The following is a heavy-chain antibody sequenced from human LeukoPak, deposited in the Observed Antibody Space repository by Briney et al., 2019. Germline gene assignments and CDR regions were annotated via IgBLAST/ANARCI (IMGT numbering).Heavy chain of an antibody. CDR1: ALTSTNFW. Sequence: AESLSLSWAASALTSTNFWMNWDRHPPRNGMIWVSSIQTDGSTRYAESLKGRFTISRDNAKNTVYLEMNSLSADDTAIYYCARGLHWNDFNWFDCWGQGTLVTVSS. CDR3: ARGLHWNDFNWFDC. J-gene: IGHJ5*01. V-gene: IGHV3-74*01. CDR2: IQTDGST. D-gene: IGHD1-1*01.